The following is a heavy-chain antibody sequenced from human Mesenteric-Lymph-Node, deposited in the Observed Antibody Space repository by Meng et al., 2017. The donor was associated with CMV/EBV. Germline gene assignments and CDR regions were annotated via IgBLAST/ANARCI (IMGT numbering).Heavy chain of an antibody. CDR3: ARDSDSIMYGGRLDP. CDR2: INGDGSST. D-gene: IGHD3-16*01. CDR1: GLSFSTYW. J-gene: IGHJ5*02. V-gene: IGHV3-74*01. Sequence: GGSLRLSCAASGLSFSTYWMHWVRQVPAKGLVWVSRINGDGSSTNYADSVKGRFIISRDNAKNILYLQMNSLRVEDTAVYYCARDSDSIMYGGRLDPWGQGTLVTVSS.